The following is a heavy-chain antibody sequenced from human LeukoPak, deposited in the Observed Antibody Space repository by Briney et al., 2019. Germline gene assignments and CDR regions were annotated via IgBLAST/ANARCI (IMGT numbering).Heavy chain of an antibody. CDR2: IYTRGST. D-gene: IGHD1-26*01. Sequence: PSETLSLTCTVSGGSISSGNYYWSWIRQPAGKGLEWIGRIYTRGSTKYTPSLKSRVTMSVDTSKNQFSLKLSSVTAADTAVYYCARGDDSGSYFGLGQEAFDIWGQGTMVTVSS. CDR1: GGSISSGNYY. CDR3: ARGDDSGSYFGLGQEAFDI. V-gene: IGHV4-61*02. J-gene: IGHJ3*02.